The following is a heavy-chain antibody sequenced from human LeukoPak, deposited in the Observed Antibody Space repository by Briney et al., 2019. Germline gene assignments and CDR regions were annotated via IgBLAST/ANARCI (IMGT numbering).Heavy chain of an antibody. CDR2: ISAYNGNT. Sequence: GASVKVSCKASGYTFIRNAISWVRQAPGQGLEWMGWISAYNGNTDYAQKLQGRVTMTTDTSTSTAYMELRSLRSDDTAVYFCARDLIVPDGTERKYYYYGMDVWGQGTTVTVSS. CDR3: ARDLIVPDGTERKYYYYGMDV. CDR1: GYTFIRNA. J-gene: IGHJ6*02. D-gene: IGHD2-2*01. V-gene: IGHV1-18*01.